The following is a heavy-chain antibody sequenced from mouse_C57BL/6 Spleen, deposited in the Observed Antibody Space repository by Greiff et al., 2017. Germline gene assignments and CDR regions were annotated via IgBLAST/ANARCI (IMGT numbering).Heavy chain of an antibody. Sequence: EVQVVESGGGLVKPGGSLKLSCAASGFTFSSYTMSWVRQTPEKRLEWVATISGGGGNTYYPDSVKGRFPISRDNAKNTLYLQMSSLRSEDTALYYCARHRELGPFDYWGQGTTLTVSS. D-gene: IGHD4-1*01. CDR3: ARHRELGPFDY. CDR1: GFTFSSYT. V-gene: IGHV5-9*01. CDR2: ISGGGGNT. J-gene: IGHJ2*01.